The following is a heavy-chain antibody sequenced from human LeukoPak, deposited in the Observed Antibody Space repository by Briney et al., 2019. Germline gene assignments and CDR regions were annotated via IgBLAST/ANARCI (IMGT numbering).Heavy chain of an antibody. CDR1: GFTFSSYA. V-gene: IGHV3-23*01. CDR2: ISGSGGST. J-gene: IGHJ4*02. Sequence: PGGSLRLSCAASGFTFSSYAMSWVRQAPGKGLEWVSAISGSGGSTYYADSVKGRFTISRDNSKNTPYLQMNSLRAEDTAVYYCAKVPPLWFGELLVFDYWGQGTLVTVSS. D-gene: IGHD3-10*01. CDR3: AKVPPLWFGELLVFDY.